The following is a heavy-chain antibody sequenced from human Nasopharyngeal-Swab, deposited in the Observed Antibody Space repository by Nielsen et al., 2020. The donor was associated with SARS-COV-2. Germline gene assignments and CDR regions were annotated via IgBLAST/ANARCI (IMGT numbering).Heavy chain of an antibody. CDR3: SRDPRPLDF. Sequence: LSLTGAASGFTFSDSYMTWVRQAPGKGLESVSYISGNSDVANYADSVRGRFTISRDNAKNSLYLQMDSLRAEDTAVYYCSRDPRPLDFWGQGTLVTVSS. J-gene: IGHJ4*02. CDR2: ISGNSDVA. CDR1: GFTFSDSY. V-gene: IGHV3-11*06.